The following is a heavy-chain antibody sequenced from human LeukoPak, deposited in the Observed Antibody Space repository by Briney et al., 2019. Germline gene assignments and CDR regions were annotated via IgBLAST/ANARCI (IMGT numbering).Heavy chain of an antibody. CDR3: ARQAAREYYYDSSGLDY. D-gene: IGHD3-22*01. CDR2: IYHSGST. J-gene: IGHJ4*02. V-gene: IGHV4-30-2*03. CDR1: GGSISSGGYS. Sequence: PSETLSLTCAVSGGSISSGGYSRSWIRQPPGKGLEWIGYIYHSGSTYYNPSLKSRVTISVDTSKNQFSLKLSSVTAADTAVYYCARQAAREYYYDSSGLDYWGQGTLVTVSS.